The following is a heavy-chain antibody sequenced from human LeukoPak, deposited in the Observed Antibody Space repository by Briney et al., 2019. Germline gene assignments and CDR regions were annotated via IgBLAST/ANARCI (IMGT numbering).Heavy chain of an antibody. Sequence: GTSVKVSCKASGFSSTNSAVQWVRQARGQRLEWIGWIVVGSGNTIYVQKFQERVTITRDMSTSTAYMELSSLRSEDTAVYYCAAAYIGGAMVTNAFDIWGQGTMVTVSS. CDR3: AAAYIGGAMVTNAFDI. J-gene: IGHJ3*02. CDR1: GFSSTNSA. V-gene: IGHV1-58*01. CDR2: IVVGSGNT. D-gene: IGHD5-18*01.